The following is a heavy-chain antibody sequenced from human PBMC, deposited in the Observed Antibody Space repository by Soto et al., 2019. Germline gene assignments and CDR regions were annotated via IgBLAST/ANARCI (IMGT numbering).Heavy chain of an antibody. J-gene: IGHJ4*02. CDR2: GSPRGDTS. V-gene: IGHV3-48*02. Sequence: LRLSCLASGFSLANYPMNLVRQTPLKGLEWISYGSPRGDTSYYADSVEGRFTISRDNARNSLSLHMSSLRDEDSALYYCAKGPHTNVGWPYYFESWGQGVPVTVSS. D-gene: IGHD6-19*01. CDR1: GFSLANYP. CDR3: AKGPHTNVGWPYYFES.